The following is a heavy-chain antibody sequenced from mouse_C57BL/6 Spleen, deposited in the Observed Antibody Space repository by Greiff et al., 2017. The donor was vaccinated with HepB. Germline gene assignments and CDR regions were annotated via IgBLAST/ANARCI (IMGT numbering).Heavy chain of an antibody. D-gene: IGHD1-1*01. J-gene: IGHJ2*01. CDR3: DREVIYYSGYFDD. Sequence: QVQLKESGAELMKPGASVKLSCKATGYTFTGYWIEWVKQRPGHGLEWIGEILPGSGSTNYNEKFKGKATFTADTSSNTAYMQLRSLTTEDSAIDNCDREVIYYSGYFDDWGQGTTLTVSS. CDR2: ILPGSGST. V-gene: IGHV1-9*01. CDR1: GYTFTGYW.